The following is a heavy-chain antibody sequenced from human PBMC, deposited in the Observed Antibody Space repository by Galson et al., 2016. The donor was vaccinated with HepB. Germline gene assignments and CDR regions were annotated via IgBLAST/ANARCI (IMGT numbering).Heavy chain of an antibody. J-gene: IGHJ4*02. D-gene: IGHD3-22*01. CDR3: ARERNYYDSSGYYYDYFDY. CDR2: IAGNSRYI. V-gene: IGHV3-21*01. CDR1: GFTFSSYS. Sequence: SLRLSCAVSGFTFSSYSMNWVRQAPGKGLEWVSSIAGNSRYINYADSVKGRFTMSRDNAKNSLYLQMNSLRAEDTAVYYCARERNYYDSSGYYYDYFDYWGQGTLVTVSS.